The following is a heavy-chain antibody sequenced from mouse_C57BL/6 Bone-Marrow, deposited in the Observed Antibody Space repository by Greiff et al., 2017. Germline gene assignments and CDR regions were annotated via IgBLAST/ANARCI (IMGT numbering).Heavy chain of an antibody. J-gene: IGHJ4*01. CDR2: ISSGGSYT. Sequence: DVMLVESGGDLVKPGGSLKLSCAASGFTFSSYGMSWVRQTPDKGLEWVATISSGGSYTYYPDSVKGRFTISRDNAKNTLYLQMSSLKSEDTAMYYCARHGYYDAMDYWGQGTLVTVSS. D-gene: IGHD2-2*01. V-gene: IGHV5-6*02. CDR3: ARHGYYDAMDY. CDR1: GFTFSSYG.